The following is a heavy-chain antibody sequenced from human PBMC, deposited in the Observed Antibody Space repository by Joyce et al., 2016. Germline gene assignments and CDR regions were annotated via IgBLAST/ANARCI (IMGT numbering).Heavy chain of an antibody. V-gene: IGHV1-2*06. CDR3: ARGPMPPYAFDI. D-gene: IGHD2-2*01. Sequence: QVPLVQSGAEVKKPGASVKVSCKASGYSFTDHYVHWVRQAPGQGLQWIGRINPDSGGTSYAQKFQGRVTLTRDASIATAYMELSSLRSDDTAVYFCARGPMPPYAFDIWGQGTMVTVSS. CDR1: GYSFTDHY. CDR2: INPDSGGT. J-gene: IGHJ3*02.